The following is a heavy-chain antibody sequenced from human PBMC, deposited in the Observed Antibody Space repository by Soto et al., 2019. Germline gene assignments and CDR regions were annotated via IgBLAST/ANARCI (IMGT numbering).Heavy chain of an antibody. Sequence: QVQLQESGPGLVKPSQNLSLTCAVSGVSISTADYFWGWIRQPPGKGLEWIGYVYYNGSTYLNPSLKSRLSISEDSSTNQFSLKLRSVTDADTAVYYCARRGVKTVTRPFESWGQGTLVTVSS. CDR1: GVSISTADYF. D-gene: IGHD2-21*01. V-gene: IGHV4-30-4*01. J-gene: IGHJ4*02. CDR2: VYYNGST. CDR3: ARRGVKTVTRPFES.